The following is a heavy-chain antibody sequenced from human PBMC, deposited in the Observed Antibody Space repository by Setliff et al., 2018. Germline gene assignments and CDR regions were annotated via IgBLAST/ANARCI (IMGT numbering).Heavy chain of an antibody. V-gene: IGHV4-59*08. CDR1: GDSLSSSY. J-gene: IGHJ5*02. Sequence: SETLSLTCTVSGDSLSSSYWSWIRQPPGKGLEWIGRFSYGVGTIYNPSLESRVTFSVDTSKNQFSLKLTSVTAADTAVYYCARRVLECGRTACPLGGSYNWFDPWGQGIGVTVSS. CDR3: ARRVLECGRTACPLGGSYNWFDP. CDR2: FSYGVGT. D-gene: IGHD3-3*01.